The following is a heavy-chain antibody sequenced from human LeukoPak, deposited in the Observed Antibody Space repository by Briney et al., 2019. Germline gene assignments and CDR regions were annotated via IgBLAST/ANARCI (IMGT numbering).Heavy chain of an antibody. J-gene: IGHJ4*02. CDR1: GGSISSYY. V-gene: IGHV4-4*07. CDR3: ARGTYYDSSGYYWVDY. D-gene: IGHD3-22*01. CDR2: IYTSGST. Sequence: SETLSLTCTVSGGSISSYYWSWIRQPAGKGLEWIGRIYTSGSTNYNPSLKSRVTMSVDTSKNQFSLKLSSVTAADTAVYYCARGTYYDSSGYYWVDYWGQGTLVTVSS.